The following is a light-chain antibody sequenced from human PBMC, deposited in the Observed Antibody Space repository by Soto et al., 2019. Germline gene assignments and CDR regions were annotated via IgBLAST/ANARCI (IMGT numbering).Light chain of an antibody. CDR1: QSISNY. V-gene: IGKV3-20*01. CDR3: QQYAESPLT. CDR2: GAS. J-gene: IGKJ4*01. Sequence: EIVLTQSPGTLSLSPGERATLSCRASQSISNYLAWYQQKPGQAPRLLIYGASSRATGIPDRFSGSGSGTDFTLTISRLEPEDFAVYYCQQYAESPLTFGGGTKVEIK.